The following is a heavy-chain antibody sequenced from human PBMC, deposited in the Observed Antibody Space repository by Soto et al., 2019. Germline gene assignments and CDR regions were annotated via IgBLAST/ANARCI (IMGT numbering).Heavy chain of an antibody. CDR1: GFSLSTDRVG. J-gene: IGHJ4*02. D-gene: IGHD1-26*01. Sequence: QITLKESGPTLVKPTQTLTLTCTFSGFSLSTDRVGVGWIRQPPGKALDWLAVIYWDDSNTYSPSLKSRLTITKDTSNNQVVLTMTNMDPVDTATYYCAPAYGGRSLYWGQGTLVTVSS. CDR3: APAYGGRSLY. V-gene: IGHV2-5*02. CDR2: IYWDDSN.